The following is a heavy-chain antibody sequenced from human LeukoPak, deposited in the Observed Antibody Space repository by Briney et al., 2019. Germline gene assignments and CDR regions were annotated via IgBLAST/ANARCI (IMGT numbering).Heavy chain of an antibody. CDR1: GFSFSSYA. V-gene: IGHV3-23*01. CDR2: MSSSDDGR. D-gene: IGHD6-19*01. J-gene: IGHJ4*02. Sequence: GGSLRLSCATSGFSFSSYAMSWVRQAPGKGLEWVSAMSSSDDGRYYAASVRGRFTISRDTSRSTLYLQMNSLRAEDTAVYYCAKDHPYSSGWPKKLFDYWGQGTLVTVSS. CDR3: AKDHPYSSGWPKKLFDY.